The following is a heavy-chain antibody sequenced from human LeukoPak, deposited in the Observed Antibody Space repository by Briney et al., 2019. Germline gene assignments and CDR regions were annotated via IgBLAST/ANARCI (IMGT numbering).Heavy chain of an antibody. CDR2: IYHSGST. CDR3: ARGPDVLRFLEWLPPTPPFDY. D-gene: IGHD3-3*01. CDR1: GYSISSGYY. V-gene: IGHV4-38-2*01. J-gene: IGHJ4*02. Sequence: SETLSLTCAVSGYSISSGYYWGWIRQPPGKGLEWIGSIYHSGSTYYNPSLKSRVTISVDTSKNQFSLKLSSVTAADPAVYYFARGPDVLRFLEWLPPTPPFDYGGQETLVTVPS.